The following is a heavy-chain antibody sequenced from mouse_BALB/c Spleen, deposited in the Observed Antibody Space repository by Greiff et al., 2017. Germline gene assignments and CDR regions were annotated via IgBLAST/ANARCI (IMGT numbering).Heavy chain of an antibody. CDR2: IYPGDGDT. Sequence: VQLQQSGPELVKPGASVKISCKASGYAFSSSWMNWVKQRPGQGLEWIGRIYPGDGDTNYNGKFKGKATLTADKSSSTAYMQLSSLTSVDSAVYFFATYREYYFDYWGQGTTLTVSS. V-gene: IGHV1-82*01. CDR3: ATYREYYFDY. D-gene: IGHD2-14*01. J-gene: IGHJ2*01. CDR1: GYAFSSSW.